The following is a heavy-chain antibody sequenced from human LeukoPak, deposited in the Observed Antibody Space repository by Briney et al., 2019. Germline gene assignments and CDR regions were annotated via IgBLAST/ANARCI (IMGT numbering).Heavy chain of an antibody. Sequence: SVKVSCKDSGGTFSSYAINWVRQAPGQGLEWMGRIIPILDTPNYAQKFQGRVTITADKSTSTAYMELSSLRSEDTAVYYCARDLTSYYYDNNGAFDFWGQGTLVTVSS. CDR1: GGTFSSYA. V-gene: IGHV1-69*04. D-gene: IGHD3-22*01. J-gene: IGHJ4*02. CDR2: IIPILDTP. CDR3: ARDLTSYYYDNNGAFDF.